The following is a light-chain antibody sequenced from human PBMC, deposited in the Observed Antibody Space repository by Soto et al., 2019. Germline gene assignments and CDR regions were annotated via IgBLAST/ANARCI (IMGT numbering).Light chain of an antibody. Sequence: EIVMTQSPATLSVSPGERATLSCRATESVSSNYLAWYQQKPGQAPRLLIYGASTRATDIPARFSGSGSGTEFTLTISSLQSEDFALYYCQQYNNWPLTFGGGTKVDIK. CDR3: QQYNNWPLT. CDR1: ESVSSNY. V-gene: IGKV3-15*01. CDR2: GAS. J-gene: IGKJ4*01.